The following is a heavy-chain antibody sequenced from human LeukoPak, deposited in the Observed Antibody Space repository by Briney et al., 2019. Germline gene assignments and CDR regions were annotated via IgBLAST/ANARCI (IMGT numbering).Heavy chain of an antibody. Sequence: PGGSLRLSCAASGFTFSSYAMSWVRQAPGKGLEWVSVISGSGGNTYYADSVKGRFTISRDNSKNTLYLQLNSLRAEDTAMYYCAKGTKPVMTIPDYWGQGILVTVSS. CDR3: AKGTKPVMTIPDY. D-gene: IGHD1/OR15-1a*01. CDR2: ISGSGGNT. V-gene: IGHV3-23*01. CDR1: GFTFSSYA. J-gene: IGHJ4*02.